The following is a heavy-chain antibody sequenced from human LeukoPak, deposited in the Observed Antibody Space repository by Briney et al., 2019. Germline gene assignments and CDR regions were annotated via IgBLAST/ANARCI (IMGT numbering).Heavy chain of an antibody. D-gene: IGHD4-17*01. J-gene: IGHJ4*02. CDR2: IRYDGSNE. CDR1: GFTFSSYG. V-gene: IGHV3-30*02. CDR3: ARVAYGDYYFDY. Sequence: GGSLRLSCAASGFTFSSYGMHWVRQAPGKGLEWVSFIRYDGSNEYYADSVRGRFTISRDNSKNTLYLQMNSLRAEDTAVYYCARVAYGDYYFDYWGQGTLVTVSS.